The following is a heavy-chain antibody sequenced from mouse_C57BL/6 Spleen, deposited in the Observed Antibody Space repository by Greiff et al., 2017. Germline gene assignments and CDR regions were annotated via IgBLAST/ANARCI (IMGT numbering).Heavy chain of an antibody. CDR1: GFSLTSYG. V-gene: IGHV2-6-1*01. CDR3: ARQRIYYDYDAYYAMDY. D-gene: IGHD2-4*01. CDR2: IWSDGST. J-gene: IGHJ4*01. Sequence: VQLQESGPGLVAPSQSLSITCTVSGFSLTSYGVHWVRQPPGKGLEWLVVIWSDGSTTYNSALKSRLSISKDNSKSQVFLKMNSLQTDDTAMYYCARQRIYYDYDAYYAMDYWGQGTSVTVSS.